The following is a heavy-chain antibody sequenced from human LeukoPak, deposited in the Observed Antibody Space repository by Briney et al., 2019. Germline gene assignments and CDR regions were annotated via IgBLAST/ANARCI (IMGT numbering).Heavy chain of an antibody. CDR2: INSNSGGT. D-gene: IGHD3-22*01. CDR1: GYTFTAYY. Sequence: ASVKVSCKASGYTFTAYYIHWMRQAPGQGLEWMGWINSNSGGTSYAQKFQGRVTMTRDTPTSTAYMELSRLTSDDTAVYYCARVPRGDEWLLGIGYWGQGTLVTVSS. V-gene: IGHV1-2*02. J-gene: IGHJ4*02. CDR3: ARVPRGDEWLLGIGY.